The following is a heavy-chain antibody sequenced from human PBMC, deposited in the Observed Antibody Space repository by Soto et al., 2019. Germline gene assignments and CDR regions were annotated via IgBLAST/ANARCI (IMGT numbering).Heavy chain of an antibody. CDR2: INHSGTI. Sequence: PSETLSLTCAVYGWSFSGYYWTWIRQPPGKGLEWIGEINHSGTINFNTSLKSRLTISLDTSKKHFSLKLSSVTDADTAAYYCARGDRTLVTSYSLDVWGQGTTVTVS. V-gene: IGHV4-34*01. D-gene: IGHD2-21*02. CDR1: GWSFSGYY. J-gene: IGHJ6*01. CDR3: ARGDRTLVTSYSLDV.